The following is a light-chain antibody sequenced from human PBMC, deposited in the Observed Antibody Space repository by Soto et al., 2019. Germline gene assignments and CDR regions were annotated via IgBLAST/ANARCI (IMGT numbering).Light chain of an antibody. CDR2: EVN. J-gene: IGLJ2*01. CDR1: SSDVGVFHY. CDR3: SSYTTSSTVV. V-gene: IGLV2-14*01. Sequence: QSALTQPASVSGSPGQSITLSCTGTSSDVGVFHYVSWHQQHPGKAPKLIIYEVNNRPSGVSNRFSGSKSGNTASLTISGLQAEDEADYYCSSYTTSSTVVFGGGTQLTVL.